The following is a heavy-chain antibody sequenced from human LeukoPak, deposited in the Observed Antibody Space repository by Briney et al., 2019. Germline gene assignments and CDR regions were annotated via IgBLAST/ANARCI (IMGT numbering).Heavy chain of an antibody. CDR2: ISYDGSNK. CDR3: AKAHYYMDA. CDR1: GFTFSSYG. J-gene: IGHJ6*03. Sequence: GGSLRLSCAASGFTFSSYGMHWVRQAPGKGLEWVAVISYDGSNKYYADSVKGRFTISRDNSKNTLYLQMNSLRAEDTAVYYCAKAHYYMDAWGKGTTVTVSS. V-gene: IGHV3-30*18.